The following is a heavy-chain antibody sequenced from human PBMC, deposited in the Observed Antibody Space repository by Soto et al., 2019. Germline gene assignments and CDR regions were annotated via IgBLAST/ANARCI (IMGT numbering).Heavy chain of an antibody. D-gene: IGHD2-15*01. V-gene: IGHV4-34*01. J-gene: IGHJ4*02. CDR3: ARGLCSGGSCPRAYLDY. Sequence: SETLSLTCAVYGGSFSGYYWSWIRQPPGKGLEWIGEINHSGSTNYNPSLKSRVTISVDTSKNQFSLKLSSVTAADTAVYYCARGLCSGGSCPRAYLDYWGQGTLVTVSS. CDR2: INHSGST. CDR1: GGSFSGYY.